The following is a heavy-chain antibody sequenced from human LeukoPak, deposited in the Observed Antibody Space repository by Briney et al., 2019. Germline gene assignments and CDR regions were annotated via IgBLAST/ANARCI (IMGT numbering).Heavy chain of an antibody. J-gene: IGHJ4*02. Sequence: ASVKVSCKASGATFTSYAIRWVRQAPGLGLEWMGRILPIFGTGNSAQKFQVRVTITTDESTNTAHMKLSSLRSEDTAVYYCARWGGYYSDSSGYFDYWGQGTLVTVSS. CDR1: GATFTSYA. V-gene: IGHV1-69*05. D-gene: IGHD3-22*01. CDR3: ARWGGYYSDSSGYFDY. CDR2: ILPIFGTG.